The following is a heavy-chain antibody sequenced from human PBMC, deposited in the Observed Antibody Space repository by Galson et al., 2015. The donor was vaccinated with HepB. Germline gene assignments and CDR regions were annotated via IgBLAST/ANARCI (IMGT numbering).Heavy chain of an antibody. Sequence: SVKVSCKASGYTFTSYGISWVRQAPGQGLEWMGWISAYNGNTNYAQKLQGRVTMTTDTSTSTAYMELRSLRSDDTAVYYCARDKFGVGQQLVNFDYWGQGTLVTVSS. CDR1: GYTFTSYG. CDR3: ARDKFGVGQQLVNFDY. CDR2: ISAYNGNT. D-gene: IGHD6-13*01. V-gene: IGHV1-18*04. J-gene: IGHJ4*02.